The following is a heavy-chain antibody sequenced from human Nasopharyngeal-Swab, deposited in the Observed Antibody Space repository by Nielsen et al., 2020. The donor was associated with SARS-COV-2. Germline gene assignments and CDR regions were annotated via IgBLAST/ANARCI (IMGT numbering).Heavy chain of an antibody. Sequence: ASVKVSCKASGYTFTGYYMHWVRQAPGQGLEWMGRIHPNSGGTNYAQKFQGRVTMTRDTYISTAYMELSRLRSDDTAVYYCARVQSVVVAGTDYYYYGMDVWGQGTTVTVSS. CDR3: ARVQSVVVAGTDYYYYGMDV. J-gene: IGHJ6*02. V-gene: IGHV1-2*06. CDR1: GYTFTGYY. D-gene: IGHD2-15*01. CDR2: IHPNSGGT.